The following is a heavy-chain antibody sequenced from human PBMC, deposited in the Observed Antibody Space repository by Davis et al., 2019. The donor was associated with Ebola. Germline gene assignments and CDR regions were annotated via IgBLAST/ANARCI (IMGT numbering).Heavy chain of an antibody. D-gene: IGHD4-17*01. CDR2: IYTGGST. V-gene: IGHV3-53*04. CDR1: GLAVSSTY. CDR3: ARLEYGDYAWIDY. J-gene: IGHJ4*02. Sequence: GGSLRLSCAVSGLAVSSTYMSWVRQAPGKGLEWLSVIYTGGSTYYTDSVNGRFTMSRHNPSNTVYLQMNGLRAEDTAVYYCARLEYGDYAWIDYWGQGTLVTVSS.